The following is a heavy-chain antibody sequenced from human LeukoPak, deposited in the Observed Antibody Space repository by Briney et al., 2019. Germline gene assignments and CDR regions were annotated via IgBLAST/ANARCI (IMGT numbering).Heavy chain of an antibody. D-gene: IGHD6-19*01. CDR1: GFTFSSYE. CDR3: ARLSSGWYPEWWFDP. V-gene: IGHV3-48*03. CDR2: ISSSGSTI. J-gene: IGHJ5*02. Sequence: GGSLRLSCAASGFTFSSYEMNWVRQAPGKGLEWVSYISSSGSTIYYADSVKGRFTISRDNAKNSLYLQMNSLRAEDTAVYYCARLSSGWYPEWWFDPWGQGTLVTVSS.